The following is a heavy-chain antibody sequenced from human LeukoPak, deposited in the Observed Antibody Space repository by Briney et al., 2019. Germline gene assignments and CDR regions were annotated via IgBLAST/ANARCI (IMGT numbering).Heavy chain of an antibody. D-gene: IGHD6-13*01. J-gene: IGHJ4*02. Sequence: QPGRSLRLSCAASGFTFSSYGMHWVRQAPGKGLEWVAVIWYDGSNKYYADSVKGRFTISRDNSKNTLYLQMNSLRAEDTAVYYCAKERYSSSWIYYFDYWGQGTLVTVSS. CDR3: AKERYSSSWIYYFDY. V-gene: IGHV3-33*06. CDR1: GFTFSSYG. CDR2: IWYDGSNK.